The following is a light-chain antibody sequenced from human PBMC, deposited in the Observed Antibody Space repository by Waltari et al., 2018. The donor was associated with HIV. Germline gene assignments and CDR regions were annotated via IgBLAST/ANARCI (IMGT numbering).Light chain of an antibody. V-gene: IGLV2-14*01. CDR1: SYEFDLHNF. CDR2: GVN. J-gene: IGLJ2*01. Sequence: SALTQPASVSGSPGQSVTTSCTGTSYEFDLHNFLSWYQQHPGKAPQLIIFGVNSRPSGISSRFSASKSGDTASLTISGLQSGDEADYYCTTYTAKDSLLIGSGTKLTVL. CDR3: TTYTAKDSLL.